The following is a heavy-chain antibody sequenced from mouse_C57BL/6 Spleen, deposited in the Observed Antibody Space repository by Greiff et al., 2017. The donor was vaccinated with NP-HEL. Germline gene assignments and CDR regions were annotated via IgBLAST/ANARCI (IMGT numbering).Heavy chain of an antibody. CDR3: ARGGVYYGSPYYYAMDY. CDR1: GYSITSGYY. V-gene: IGHV3-6*01. J-gene: IGHJ4*01. CDR2: ISYDGSN. D-gene: IGHD1-1*01. Sequence: DVKLQESGPGLVKPSQSLSLTCSVTGYSITSGYYWNWIRQFPGNKLEWMGYISYDGSNNYNPSLKNRISITRDTSKNQFFLKLNSVTTEDTATYYCARGGVYYGSPYYYAMDYWGQGTSVTVSS.